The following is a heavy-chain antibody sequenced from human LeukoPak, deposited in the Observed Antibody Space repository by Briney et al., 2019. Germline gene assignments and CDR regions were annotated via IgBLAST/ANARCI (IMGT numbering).Heavy chain of an antibody. D-gene: IGHD6-6*01. CDR3: ARTGIAARPTVWFDP. CDR2: INSDGSST. V-gene: IGHV3-74*01. Sequence: GGSLRFSCAASGFTFSSYWMHWVRQAPGKGLVGVSHINSDGSSTNYADSVKGRFTISRDNAKNTLYLQMNSLRAEDTAVYYCARTGIAARPTVWFDPWGQGTLVTVSS. J-gene: IGHJ5*02. CDR1: GFTFSSYW.